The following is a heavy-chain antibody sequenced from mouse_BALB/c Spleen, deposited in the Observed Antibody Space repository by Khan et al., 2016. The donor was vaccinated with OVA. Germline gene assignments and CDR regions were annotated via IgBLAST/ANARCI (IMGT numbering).Heavy chain of an antibody. D-gene: IGHD2-2*01. Sequence: EVELVESGAGLVKPSRSLTLSCSVSGFSFTNYAISWVRQPPPKRLECVATISTGGHYTFYPASLTSRLTITRDTAKNPFYLHMSRLMSEDTAMYYCARGLVDERSVDDWGPGTSVTVSS. V-gene: IGHV5-9-3*01. CDR1: GFSFTNYA. CDR3: ARGLVDERSVDD. J-gene: IGHJ4*01. CDR2: ISTGGHYT.